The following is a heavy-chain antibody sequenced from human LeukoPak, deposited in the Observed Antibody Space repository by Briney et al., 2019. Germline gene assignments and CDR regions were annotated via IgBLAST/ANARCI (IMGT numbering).Heavy chain of an antibody. Sequence: SQTLSLTCAISGDSVSSNGAAWNWIRQSPSRGLEWLGRTYYRSKWYNDYAVSVKSRITINPDTSKNQFSLQLNSVTPEDTAVYYCARHSSSWYSRGFDYWGQGTLVTVSS. CDR2: TYYRSKWYN. V-gene: IGHV6-1*01. D-gene: IGHD6-13*01. CDR1: GDSVSSNGAA. CDR3: ARHSSSWYSRGFDY. J-gene: IGHJ4*02.